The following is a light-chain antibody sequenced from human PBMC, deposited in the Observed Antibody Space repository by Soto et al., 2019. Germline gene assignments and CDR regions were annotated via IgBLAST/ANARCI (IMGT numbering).Light chain of an antibody. CDR3: CSYAGSYTFNFV. V-gene: IGLV2-11*01. Sequence: QSVLTHPRSVSGSPGQSVTISCTGTSSDVGGYNYVSWYQQHPGKAPKLMIYDVSKRPSGVPDRFSGSKSGNTASLTISGLQAEDEADYYCCSYAGSYTFNFVFGTGTKVTVL. CDR1: SSDVGGYNY. CDR2: DVS. J-gene: IGLJ1*01.